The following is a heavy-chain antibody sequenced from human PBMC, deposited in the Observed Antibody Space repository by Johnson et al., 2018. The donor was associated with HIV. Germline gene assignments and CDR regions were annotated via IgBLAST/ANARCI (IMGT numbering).Heavy chain of an antibody. J-gene: IGHJ3*02. D-gene: IGHD3-22*01. CDR3: ARDLHDSSGYYDEGDAFDI. Sequence: VQLVESGGGLVQPGGSLRLSCAASGFTFSSYWMHWVRQAPGKGLVWVSRINSDGSSTSYADSVKGRFTISRDNAKNTLYLQMNSLRAEDTAVYYCARDLHDSSGYYDEGDAFDIWGQGTMVTVSS. CDR2: INSDGSST. V-gene: IGHV3-74*01. CDR1: GFTFSSYW.